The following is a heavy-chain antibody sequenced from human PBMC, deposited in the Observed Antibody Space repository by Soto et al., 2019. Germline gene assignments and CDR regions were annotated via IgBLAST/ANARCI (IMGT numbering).Heavy chain of an antibody. CDR2: ISSGSSYI. Sequence: GWSLRLSCAASGFTFSSYSMNWVRQAPGKGLEWVSSISSGSSYIYYADSVKVRFTISRDNAKNSLYLQMNSLRAEDTAVYYCAKAKLELRSPVDYWGQGTLVTVSS. J-gene: IGHJ4*02. CDR3: AKAKLELRSPVDY. D-gene: IGHD1-7*01. V-gene: IGHV3-21*01. CDR1: GFTFSSYS.